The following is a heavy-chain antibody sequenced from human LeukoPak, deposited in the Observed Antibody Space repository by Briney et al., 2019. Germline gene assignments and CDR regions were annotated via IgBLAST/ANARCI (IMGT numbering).Heavy chain of an antibody. CDR1: GLSFSRYW. D-gene: IGHD2-2*01. V-gene: IGHV3-7*03. CDR2: IKEDESEK. Sequence: VGSLRLSCTASGLSFSRYWLTWVRHAPGKGLESVANIKEDESEKNYVDSVKGRFIISRDNAKNSLYLQMNSLRDEDTAVYHCVSRGCSGTSCYVGSLYYFDYWGQGTLVTVSS. CDR3: VSRGCSGTSCYVGSLYYFDY. J-gene: IGHJ4*02.